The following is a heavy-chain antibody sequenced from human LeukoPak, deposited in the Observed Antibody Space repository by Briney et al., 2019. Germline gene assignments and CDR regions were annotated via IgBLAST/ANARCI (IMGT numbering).Heavy chain of an antibody. Sequence: KPSETLSLTCTVSGGSISSSSYYWGWIRQPPGKGLEWIGSIYYSGSTYYNPSLKSRVTISVDTSKNQFSLKLSSVTAADTAVYYCARDSEQAGLVQWFAPDYWGQGTLVTVSS. V-gene: IGHV4-39*07. CDR2: IYYSGST. CDR1: GGSISSSSYY. J-gene: IGHJ4*02. D-gene: IGHD6-6*01. CDR3: ARDSEQAGLVQWFAPDY.